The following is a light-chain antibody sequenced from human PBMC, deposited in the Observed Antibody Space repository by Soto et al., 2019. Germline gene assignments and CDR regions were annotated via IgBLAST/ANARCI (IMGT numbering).Light chain of an antibody. CDR1: HTISSSY. CDR2: GIS. J-gene: IGKJ1*01. V-gene: IGKV3-20*01. Sequence: EIVMTQSPATLSVSPGERATFSCRASHTISSSYLAWYQQKPGQAPRLLMYGISRRATGIPDRFSGSGSGTDFTLTITRLEPEDFAVYYCQQYVTSSPRTFGQGTKVDIK. CDR3: QQYVTSSPRT.